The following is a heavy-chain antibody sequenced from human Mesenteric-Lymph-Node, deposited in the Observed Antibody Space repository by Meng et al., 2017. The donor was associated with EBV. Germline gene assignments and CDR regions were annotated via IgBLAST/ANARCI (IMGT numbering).Heavy chain of an antibody. CDR3: ARGPHPGYCYGGSCYD. CDR1: GGSVNSGGYY. V-gene: IGHV4-61*08. J-gene: IGHJ4*02. Sequence: VQLQKSGPGLVKFSENLSLTCTVSGGSVNSGGYYWSWIRQPPGKGLECIGYIHYSVGTNYNVSLKNRVTIALDTSNNQFSLKLHSVTAADTAVYYCARGPHPGYCYGGSCYDWGQGTLVTVSS. CDR2: IHYSVGT. D-gene: IGHD2-15*01.